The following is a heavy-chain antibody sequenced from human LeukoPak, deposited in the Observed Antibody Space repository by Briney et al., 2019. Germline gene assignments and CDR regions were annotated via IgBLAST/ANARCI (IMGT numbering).Heavy chain of an antibody. CDR3: ARDFGERDDY. J-gene: IGHJ4*02. D-gene: IGHD3-10*01. CDR2: IYSSGNT. V-gene: IGHV3-53*01. Sequence: GGSLRHSCAASGFTVSSNYMSWVRQAPGKGLEWVSVIYSSGNTYYADSVKGRFTISRDNSKNTLYLQVNSLRADDTAVYFCARDFGERDDYWGQGTLVTVSP. CDR1: GFTVSSNY.